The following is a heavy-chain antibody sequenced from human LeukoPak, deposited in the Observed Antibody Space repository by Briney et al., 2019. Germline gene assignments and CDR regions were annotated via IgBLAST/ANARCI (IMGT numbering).Heavy chain of an antibody. D-gene: IGHD3-10*01. CDR1: GYTFTSYG. V-gene: IGHV1-18*01. Sequence: ASVKVSCKASGYTFTSYGISWVRQAPGQGLEWMGWISAYNGNTNYAQKLQGRVTMTTDTSTSTAYMELRSLRSDDTAVYYCARVCITMVRGVIIRIFDYWGQGTLATVSS. CDR3: ARVCITMVRGVIIRIFDY. CDR2: ISAYNGNT. J-gene: IGHJ4*02.